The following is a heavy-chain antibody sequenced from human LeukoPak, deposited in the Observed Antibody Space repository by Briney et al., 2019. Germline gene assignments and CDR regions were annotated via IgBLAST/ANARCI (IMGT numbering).Heavy chain of an antibody. CDR2: INPSGGSI. Sequence: ASVKVSCKASGYTFTSYYIHWVRQAPGQGLEWRGIINPSGGSISYAQKFQGRVTMTRDTSTSTVYMELSSLRSEDTAVYYCARGSSIVVAVEYYFDYWGQGTLVTVSS. CDR1: GYTFTSYY. CDR3: ARGSSIVVAVEYYFDY. D-gene: IGHD6-19*01. J-gene: IGHJ4*02. V-gene: IGHV1-46*01.